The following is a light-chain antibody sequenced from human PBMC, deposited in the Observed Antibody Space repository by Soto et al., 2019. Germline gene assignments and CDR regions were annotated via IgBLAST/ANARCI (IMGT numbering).Light chain of an antibody. V-gene: IGKV1-5*03. J-gene: IGKJ1*01. CDR1: QTISSW. CDR2: KAS. Sequence: DIPLTQSPSTLSGSLGYRVTITCRASQTISSWLALYQQKPGKAPKLLIYKASTLKSGVPSRFSGSGSGTEFTLTISSLQPDDFETYYCQHYNSYSEAFGQGTKVDIK. CDR3: QHYNSYSEA.